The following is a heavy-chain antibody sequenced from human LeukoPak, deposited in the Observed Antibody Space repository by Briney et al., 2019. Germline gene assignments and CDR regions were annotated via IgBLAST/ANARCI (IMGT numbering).Heavy chain of an antibody. CDR2: MNPNSGNT. Sequence: GASVKVSCKASGYTFTSYDINWVRQATGQGLEWMGWMNPNSGNTGYAQKFQGRVTMTRNTSISTAYMELSSLRSEDTAVYYCARVGYCSGGSCYSYYYYYMDVWGKGTTVTISS. CDR3: ARVGYCSGGSCYSYYYYYMDV. J-gene: IGHJ6*03. CDR1: GYTFTSYD. V-gene: IGHV1-8*01. D-gene: IGHD2-15*01.